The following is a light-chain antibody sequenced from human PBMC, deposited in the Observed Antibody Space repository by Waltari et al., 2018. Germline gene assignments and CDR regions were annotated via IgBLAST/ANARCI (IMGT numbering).Light chain of an antibody. J-gene: IGKJ1*01. CDR3: QQYANTPRT. CDR1: QSVLYSPNNKNY. V-gene: IGKV4-1*01. CDR2: WAS. Sequence: DIVMTQSPDSLAVSLGERATVNCKSSQSVLYSPNNKNYLAWYQQKPGQPPKLLIYWASTRESGVPDLFSVSGSGTDFTLTISSLQAEDVAVYYCQQYANTPRTFGQGTTVEIK.